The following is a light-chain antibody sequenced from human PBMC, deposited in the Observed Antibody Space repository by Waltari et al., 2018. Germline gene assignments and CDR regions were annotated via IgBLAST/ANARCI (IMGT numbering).Light chain of an antibody. Sequence: DIVMTQSTDSLAVSLGERATINCKSSQSVLHSSNNKNYLAWYQQKPGQPPNLLIYWASTREYGVPDRFSGSGSGTDFTLTISSLQAEDVAVYYCQQYFSAPWTFGQGTKVEIK. CDR3: QQYFSAPWT. V-gene: IGKV4-1*01. CDR2: WAS. J-gene: IGKJ1*01. CDR1: QSVLHSSNNKNY.